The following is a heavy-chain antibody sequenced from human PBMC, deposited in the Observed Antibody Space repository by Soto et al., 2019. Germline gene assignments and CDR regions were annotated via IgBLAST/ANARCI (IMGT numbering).Heavy chain of an antibody. CDR1: GYTFTGKY. CDR3: ARGRSAVLTHAMDV. V-gene: IGHV1-2*04. J-gene: IGHJ6*02. Sequence: ASVKVSCKASGYTFTGKYIHWVRQAPGQGLEWMAWINPYTGDTNYAQKFQDWVTLTRDTSITTAYMEMRLRSDGTAVYYCARGRSAVLTHAMDVWGQGTTVTVS. D-gene: IGHD3-16*01. CDR2: INPYTGDT.